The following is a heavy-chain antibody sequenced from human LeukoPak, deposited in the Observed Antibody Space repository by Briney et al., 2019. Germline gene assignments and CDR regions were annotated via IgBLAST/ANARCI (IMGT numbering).Heavy chain of an antibody. CDR1: GYTFTGYY. CDR2: INPNSGGT. V-gene: IGHV1-2*02. Sequence: ASVKVSCKASGYTFTGYYMHWVRQAPGQGLEWMGWINPNSGGTNYAQKFQGRVTMTRDTSISTAYMELSRLRSDDTAVYYCARDGFEQQLPGVNWFDPWGQGTLVTVSS. D-gene: IGHD6-13*01. J-gene: IGHJ5*02. CDR3: ARDGFEQQLPGVNWFDP.